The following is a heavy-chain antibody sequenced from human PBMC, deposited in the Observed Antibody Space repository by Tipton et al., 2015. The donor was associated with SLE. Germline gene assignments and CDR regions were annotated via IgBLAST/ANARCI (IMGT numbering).Heavy chain of an antibody. CDR3: ARLLVYDCWSGYPQYFGSYMHV. V-gene: IGHV4-4*07. CDR1: GDSITTYY. J-gene: IGHJ6*03. CDR2: IYTSGST. Sequence: TLSLTCTVSGDSITTYYWSWIRQPAGKGLEWIGRIYTSGSTNYNPSLKSRVTISVDTSKNQFSLKLSSVTAADTAVYYCARLLVYDCWSGYPQYFGSYMHVWGKGTAVTVSS. D-gene: IGHD3-3*01.